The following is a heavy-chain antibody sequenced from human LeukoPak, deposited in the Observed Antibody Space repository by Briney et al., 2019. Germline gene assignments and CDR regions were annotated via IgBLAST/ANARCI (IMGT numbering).Heavy chain of an antibody. Sequence: PGGSLRLSCAASGFTFSSYSMNWVRQAPGKGLEWVSYISSSATTIYYADSVKGRFTISRDNSKNTLYLQMNSLRAEDTAVYHCAKQYSSSWHYFDYWGQGTLVTVSS. CDR1: GFTFSSYS. V-gene: IGHV3-48*01. CDR2: ISSSATTI. J-gene: IGHJ4*02. CDR3: AKQYSSSWHYFDY. D-gene: IGHD6-13*01.